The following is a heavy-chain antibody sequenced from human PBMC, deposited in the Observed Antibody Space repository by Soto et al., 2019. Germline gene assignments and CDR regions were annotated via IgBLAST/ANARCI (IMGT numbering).Heavy chain of an antibody. CDR3: ATHQLLRHYYFDY. CDR1: GYTFTSYD. J-gene: IGHJ4*02. Sequence: GASVKVSCKASGYTFTSYDINWVRQATGQGLEWMGWMNPNSGNTGYAQKFQGRVTMTRNTSISTAYMELSSLRSEDTAVYYCATHQLLRHYYFDYWGQGTLVTVSS. V-gene: IGHV1-8*01. D-gene: IGHD2-2*01. CDR2: MNPNSGNT.